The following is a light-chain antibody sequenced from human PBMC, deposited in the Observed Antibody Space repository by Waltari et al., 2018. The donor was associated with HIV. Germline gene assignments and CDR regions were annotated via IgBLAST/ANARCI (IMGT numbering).Light chain of an antibody. V-gene: IGLV4-69*02. CDR3: QTWDTGSRV. CDR2: IKRDVSH. Sequence: QVVLTQSPSASASLGASVKLTCTLSSGHSSHAIAWHQQQPEKGPRYLVKIKRDVSHTKGDGIPDRFSGSSSGAERYLSISSLQSEDEADYYCQTWDTGSRVFGFGTKVTVL. J-gene: IGLJ1*01. CDR1: SGHSSHA.